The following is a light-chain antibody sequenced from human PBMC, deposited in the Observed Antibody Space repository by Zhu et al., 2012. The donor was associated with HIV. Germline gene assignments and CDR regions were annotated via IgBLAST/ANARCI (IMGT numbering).Light chain of an antibody. CDR1: RSVSSF. CDR2: DAS. V-gene: IGKV3-11*01. Sequence: IVLTQSPATLSLSPGERATVSCRASRSVSSFLAWYQQKPGQAPRLLIYDASKRAAGIPPRFSGSGSGTDFTLTISSLEPEDFALYYCQQRSNWPLTFGGGYQGGDQT. J-gene: IGKJ4*01. CDR3: QQRSNWPLT.